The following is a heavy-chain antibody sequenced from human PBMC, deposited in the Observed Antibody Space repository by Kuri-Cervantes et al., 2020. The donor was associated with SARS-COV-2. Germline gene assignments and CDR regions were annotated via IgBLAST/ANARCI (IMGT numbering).Heavy chain of an antibody. V-gene: IGHV3-23*01. CDR3: AKWHSSGRGFDY. D-gene: IGHD6-19*01. Sequence: GESLKISCAASGFTFSSYAMSWVRQAPGKGLEWVSAISGSGGSTYYADSVKGRFTISRDNSNNTLYLQMNSLRAEDTDVYYCAKWHSSGRGFDYCGQGIL. J-gene: IGHJ4*02. CDR1: GFTFSSYA. CDR2: ISGSGGST.